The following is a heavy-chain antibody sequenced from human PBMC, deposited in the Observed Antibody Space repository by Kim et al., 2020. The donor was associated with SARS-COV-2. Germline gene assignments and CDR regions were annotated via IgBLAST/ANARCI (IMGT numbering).Heavy chain of an antibody. V-gene: IGHV1-18*01. CDR2: ISAYNGNT. J-gene: IGHJ1*01. CDR1: GYTFTSYG. CDR3: ARDPVPYGDYVPGYFQH. D-gene: IGHD4-17*01. Sequence: ASVKVSCKASGYTFTSYGISWVRQAPGQGLEWMGWISAYNGNTNYAQKLQGRVTMTTDTSTSTAYMELRSLRSDDTAVYYCARDPVPYGDYVPGYFQHWGQGTLVTVSS.